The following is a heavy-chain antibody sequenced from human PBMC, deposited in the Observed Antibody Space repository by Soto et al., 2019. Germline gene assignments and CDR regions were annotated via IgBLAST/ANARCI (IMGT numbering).Heavy chain of an antibody. J-gene: IGHJ6*02. CDR3: ARASTVTTGYYYYGMDV. Sequence: SETLSLTCTVSGGSISSYYWSWIRQPPGKGLEWIGYIYYSGSTNYNPSLKSRVTISVATSKNQFSLKLSSVTAADTAVYYCARASTVTTGYYYYGMDVWGQGTTVTVSS. D-gene: IGHD4-17*01. CDR2: IYYSGST. CDR1: GGSISSYY. V-gene: IGHV4-59*01.